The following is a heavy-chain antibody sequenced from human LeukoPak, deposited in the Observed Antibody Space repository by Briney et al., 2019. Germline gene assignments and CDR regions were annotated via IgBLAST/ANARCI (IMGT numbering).Heavy chain of an antibody. CDR1: GYTFTGYY. CDR2: INPNSGGT. J-gene: IGHJ4*02. D-gene: IGHD1-1*01. V-gene: IGHV1-2*02. Sequence: GASVKVSCKASGYTFTGYYMHWVRQAPGQGLEWMGWINPNSGGTNYAQKFQGRVTMTRDMSMSTVYMELSNLRSEDTAVFYCTTFDYWGQGTLVTVSS. CDR3: TTFDY.